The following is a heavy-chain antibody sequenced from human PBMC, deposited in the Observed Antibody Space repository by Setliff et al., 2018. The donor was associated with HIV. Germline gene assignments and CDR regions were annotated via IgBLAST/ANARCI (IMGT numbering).Heavy chain of an antibody. J-gene: IGHJ5*02. D-gene: IGHD1-20*01. Sequence: SETLSLTCAVSGGSISSHYWSWIRQPPGKRLGWIGYIYYSGSTNYNPSLKSRVTISVDTSKNQFSLKLSSVTAADTAVYYCAGCITGTTHWFDPWGQGTLVTVSS. CDR1: GGSISSHY. CDR3: AGCITGTTHWFDP. V-gene: IGHV4-59*11. CDR2: IYYSGST.